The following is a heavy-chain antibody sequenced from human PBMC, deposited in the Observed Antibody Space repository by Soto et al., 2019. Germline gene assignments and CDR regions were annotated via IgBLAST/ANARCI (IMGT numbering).Heavy chain of an antibody. CDR1: GFTFSSYA. CDR2: ISYDGSNK. CDR3: ARDWARVRGVIIVYYYYGMDV. V-gene: IGHV3-30-3*01. D-gene: IGHD3-10*01. J-gene: IGHJ6*02. Sequence: GGSLRLSCAASGFTFSSYAMHWVRQAPGKGLEWVAVISYDGSNKYYADSVKGRFTISRDNSKNTLYLQMNSLRAEDTAVYYCARDWARVRGVIIVYYYYGMDVWGQGTTVTVSS.